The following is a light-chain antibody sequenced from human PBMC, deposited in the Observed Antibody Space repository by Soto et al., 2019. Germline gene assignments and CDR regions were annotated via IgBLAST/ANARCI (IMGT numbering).Light chain of an antibody. CDR1: QSISSTF. J-gene: IGKJ4*01. CDR3: SPPFT. Sequence: VLTQSPGTLSLSPGERATLSCRASQSISSTFLAWYQQKPGQAPRLLIYGASTRGTGIPDRFSGSGSGTDITLTISRVEPEDFAVYGSSPPFTFGRGTKVEIK. CDR2: GAS. V-gene: IGKV3-20*01.